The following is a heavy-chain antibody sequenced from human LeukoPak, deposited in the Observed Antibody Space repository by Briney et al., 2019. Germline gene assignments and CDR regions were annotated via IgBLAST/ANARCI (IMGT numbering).Heavy chain of an antibody. CDR2: IIPIFGTA. CDR1: GGTFSSYA. J-gene: IGHJ4*02. CDR3: AGVRPYYYDSSGYFGGSYFDY. D-gene: IGHD3-22*01. V-gene: IGHV1-69*01. Sequence: SVKVSCKASGGTFSSYAISWVRQAPGQGLEWMGGIIPIFGTANYAQKFQGRVTITADESTSTAYMELSSLRSEDTAVYYCAGVRPYYYDSSGYFGGSYFDYWGQGTLVTVSS.